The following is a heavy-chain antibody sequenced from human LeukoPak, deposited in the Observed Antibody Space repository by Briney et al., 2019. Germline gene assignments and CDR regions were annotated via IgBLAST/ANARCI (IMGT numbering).Heavy chain of an antibody. D-gene: IGHD2-2*01. Sequence: ASVKVSCKASGYTFTSYAMHWVRQAPGQRLEWMGWINAGNGNTKYSQKFQGRVTMTRNTSISTAYMELSSLRSEDTAVYYCARGIVVVPAAIRYFDYWGQGTLVTVSS. CDR3: ARGIVVVPAAIRYFDY. J-gene: IGHJ4*02. V-gene: IGHV1-3*01. CDR2: INAGNGNT. CDR1: GYTFTSYA.